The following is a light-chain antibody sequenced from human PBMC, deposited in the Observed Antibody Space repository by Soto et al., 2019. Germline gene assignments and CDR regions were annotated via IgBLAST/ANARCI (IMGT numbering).Light chain of an antibody. CDR2: DVS. J-gene: IGLJ1*01. CDR1: SSDVGGYNY. V-gene: IGLV2-11*01. CDR3: CSYAGSSTYV. Sequence: QSVLTQPRSVSGSPGQSVTISCTGTSSDVGGYNYVSWYQQHPGKAPKLMIYDVSKRPSGVPDRFSGSKSGNPASLTISGLQAEDEGDYYCCSYAGSSTYVFGTGTKRTVL.